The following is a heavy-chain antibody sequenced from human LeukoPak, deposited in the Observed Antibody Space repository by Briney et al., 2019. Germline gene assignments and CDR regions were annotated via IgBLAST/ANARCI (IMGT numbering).Heavy chain of an antibody. CDR3: VRGEYSSSWHSEYFQY. D-gene: IGHD6-13*01. CDR2: IWHDGSNS. CDR1: GFSFSNFG. V-gene: IGHV3-33*01. J-gene: IGHJ1*01. Sequence: GGSLRLSCAASGFSFSNFGVHWVRQAPGKGLEWVAIIWHDGSNSYYADSVKGRFTISRDNSKNTLSLQMNSLRVEDTAVYYCVRGEYSSSWHSEYFQYWGQGTLVTVSS.